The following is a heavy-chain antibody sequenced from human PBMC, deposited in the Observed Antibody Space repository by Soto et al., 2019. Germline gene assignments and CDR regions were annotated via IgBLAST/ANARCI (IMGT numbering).Heavy chain of an antibody. CDR3: ASAQVVPEKYAFDI. CDR2: MNPNSGNT. D-gene: IGHD2-2*01. J-gene: IGHJ3*02. Sequence: SVTGSCKASGYSISGDDSGWVRQANGQGLEWMGWMNPNSGNTGYAQKFQGRVTMTRNTSISTAYMELSSLRSEDTAVYYCASAQVVPEKYAFDIWGQGTMVTVSS. V-gene: IGHV1-8*01. CDR1: GYSISGDD.